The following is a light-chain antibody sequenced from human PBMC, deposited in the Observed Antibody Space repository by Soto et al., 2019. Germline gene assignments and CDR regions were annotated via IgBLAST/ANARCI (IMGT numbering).Light chain of an antibody. CDR3: EQYSSYWT. V-gene: IGKV1-17*01. Sequence: DLQITQSPSSLSASVVDRVTITCRASQSLRTDLGWYQQKAGQAPKRLIYAASSLQGGLPSRFSGSASETELPLPISSTQPDHFANYYYEQYSSYWTFGQGT. CDR1: QSLRTD. CDR2: AAS. J-gene: IGKJ1*01.